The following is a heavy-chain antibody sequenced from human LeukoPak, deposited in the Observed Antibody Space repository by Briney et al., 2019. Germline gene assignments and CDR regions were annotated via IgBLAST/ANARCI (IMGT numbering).Heavy chain of an antibody. CDR3: ARPGTGTTSGFDY. V-gene: IGHV5-51*01. D-gene: IGHD1-1*01. J-gene: IGHJ4*02. CDR2: IYPGDSDT. CDR1: GYSFSNYW. Sequence: GESLKISCKGSGYSFSNYWIGWVRQMSGKGLEWMGIIYPGDSDTRYSPSFQGQVTISADKSISTAYLQWSSLKASDTAMYYCARPGTGTTSGFDYWGQGTLVTVSS.